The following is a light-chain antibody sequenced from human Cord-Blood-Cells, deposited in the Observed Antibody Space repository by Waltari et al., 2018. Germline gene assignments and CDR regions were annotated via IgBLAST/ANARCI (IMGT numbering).Light chain of an antibody. J-gene: IGLJ3*02. CDR3: CSYAGSSTFEV. CDR2: EGS. CDR1: SSDVGSYNL. Sequence: QSALTQPASVSGSPGQSITISCTGTSSDVGSYNLVSWYQQHPGKAPKLMIYEGSKRPSGVSKRFSASKSGNTASLTISGLQAEDEADYYCCSYAGSSTFEVFGGGTKLTVL. V-gene: IGLV2-23*03.